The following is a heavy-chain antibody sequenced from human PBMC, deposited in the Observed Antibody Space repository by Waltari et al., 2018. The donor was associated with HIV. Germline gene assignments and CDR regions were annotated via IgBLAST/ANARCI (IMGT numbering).Heavy chain of an antibody. D-gene: IGHD6-13*01. Sequence: QVQLVESGGGVVQPGRSLRLSCAASGFTFSSYGMHWVRQAPGKGLEWVAVISYDGSNKYYADSVKGRFTISRDNSKNTLYLQMNSLRAEDTAVYYCAKDSAAANYYYYGMDVWGQGTTVTVSS. CDR2: ISYDGSNK. CDR3: AKDSAAANYYYYGMDV. J-gene: IGHJ6*02. V-gene: IGHV3-30*18. CDR1: GFTFSSYG.